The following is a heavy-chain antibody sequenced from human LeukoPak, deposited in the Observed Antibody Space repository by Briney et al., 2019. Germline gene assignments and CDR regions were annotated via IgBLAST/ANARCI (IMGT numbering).Heavy chain of an antibody. D-gene: IGHD4-17*01. J-gene: IGHJ6*02. CDR2: IIPILGIA. V-gene: IGHV1-69*04. CDR1: GGTFSSYA. CDR3: ASPYGDYPYYYYYGMDV. Sequence: SVKVSCKASGGTFSSYAISWVRQAPGQGLEWMGRIIPILGIANYAQKFQGRVTITADKSTSTAYMELSSLRSEDTAVYYCASPYGDYPYYYYYGMDVWGQGTTVTVSS.